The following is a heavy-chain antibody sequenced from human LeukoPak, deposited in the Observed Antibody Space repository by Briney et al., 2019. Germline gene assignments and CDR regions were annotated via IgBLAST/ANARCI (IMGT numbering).Heavy chain of an antibody. V-gene: IGHV3-23*01. CDR3: ARTAMRGNFSFDY. Sequence: GGSLRLSCAASGLTFSSYAMTWVRQAPGRGLEWVSAISGNGGTTYYADSVKGRFTISRANSKNTLYLQMNSLRAEDTAVYYCARTAMRGNFSFDYGGQGTLVTVPS. CDR2: ISGNGGTT. J-gene: IGHJ4*02. D-gene: IGHD3-3*01. CDR1: GLTFSSYA.